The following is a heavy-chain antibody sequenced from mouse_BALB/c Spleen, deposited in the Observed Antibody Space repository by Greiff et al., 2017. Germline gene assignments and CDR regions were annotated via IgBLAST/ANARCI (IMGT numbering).Heavy chain of an antibody. CDR1: GFTFSSYG. D-gene: IGHD2-14*01. V-gene: IGHV5-6*02. Sequence: DVMLVESGGDLVKPGGSLKLSCAASGFTFSSYGMSWVRQTPDKRLEWVATISSGGSYTYYPDTVKGRFTISRDNAKNTLYLQMSSLKSEDTAMYYCARQIGAMDYWGQGTSVTVSS. J-gene: IGHJ4*01. CDR2: ISSGGSYT. CDR3: ARQIGAMDY.